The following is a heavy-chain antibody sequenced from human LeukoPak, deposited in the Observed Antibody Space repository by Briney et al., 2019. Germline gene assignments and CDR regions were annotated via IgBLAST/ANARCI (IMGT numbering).Heavy chain of an antibody. V-gene: IGHV4-39*07. Sequence: SETLSLTCTVSGGSISSSGYYWGWIRQPPGKGLEWIGSIYYSGSTYYNPSLKSRVTISVDTSKNQFSLKLSSVTAADTAVYYCARDWERGYSSSWDFSAHYYGMDVWGQGTTVTVSS. J-gene: IGHJ6*02. CDR2: IYYSGST. CDR1: GGSISSSGYY. CDR3: ARDWERGYSSSWDFSAHYYGMDV. D-gene: IGHD6-13*01.